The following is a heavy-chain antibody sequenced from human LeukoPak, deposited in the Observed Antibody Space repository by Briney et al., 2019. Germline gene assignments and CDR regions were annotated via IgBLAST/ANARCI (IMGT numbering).Heavy chain of an antibody. Sequence: PGGSLRLSCAASGFTFTNYAMTWVRQAPRKGLEWVSATSAGGTSTYYADSVKGRFTISRDNSKNTLSLQMNGLRAEDTAVYYCAKTAMGDYVRFPNDYWGQGTLVTVSS. V-gene: IGHV3-23*01. CDR1: GFTFTNYA. CDR3: AKTAMGDYVRFPNDY. CDR2: TSAGGTST. J-gene: IGHJ4*02. D-gene: IGHD4-17*01.